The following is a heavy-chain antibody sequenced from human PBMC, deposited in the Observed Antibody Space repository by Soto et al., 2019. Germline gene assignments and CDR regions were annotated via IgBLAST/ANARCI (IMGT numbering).Heavy chain of an antibody. Sequence: EVQVLESGGGLAQPGESLRLSCAASGFTFSSYAMSWVRQAPGKGLEWVSTISATVGSTDYADSVKGRFTISRDNSKHALYLQMNSLRAEDTAVYYCAKSYGSGSGQFAHWGKGTLVTVSS. CDR1: GFTFSSYA. CDR3: AKSYGSGSGQFAH. D-gene: IGHD3-10*01. CDR2: ISATVGST. V-gene: IGHV3-23*01. J-gene: IGHJ4*02.